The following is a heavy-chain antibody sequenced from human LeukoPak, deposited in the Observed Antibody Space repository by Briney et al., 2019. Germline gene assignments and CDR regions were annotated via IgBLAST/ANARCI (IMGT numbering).Heavy chain of an antibody. CDR1: GFTFSSYG. CDR3: AKDPIALSNYDILTGDY. V-gene: IGHV3-30*18. Sequence: GRSLRLSCAASGFTFSSYGMHWVRQAPGKGLEWVAVISYDGSNKYYADSVKGRFTISRDNSKNTLYLQMNSPRAEDTAVYYCAKDPIALSNYDILTGDYWGQGTLVTVSS. J-gene: IGHJ4*02. D-gene: IGHD3-9*01. CDR2: ISYDGSNK.